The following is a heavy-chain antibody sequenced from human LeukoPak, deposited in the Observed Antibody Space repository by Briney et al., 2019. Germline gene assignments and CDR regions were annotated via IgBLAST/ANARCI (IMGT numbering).Heavy chain of an antibody. CDR2: IYPADSDT. CDR1: GYSFTRYW. D-gene: IGHD2-15*01. CDR3: ARVGGPIYYYYGMDV. Sequence: GESLKISCKGSGYSFTRYWIGWVRQMPGKGLEWMGIIYPADSDTRYSPSFQGQVTISADESISTAYLQWSSLKASDTAMYYCARVGGPIYYYYGMDVWGQGTTVTVSS. J-gene: IGHJ6*02. V-gene: IGHV5-51*01.